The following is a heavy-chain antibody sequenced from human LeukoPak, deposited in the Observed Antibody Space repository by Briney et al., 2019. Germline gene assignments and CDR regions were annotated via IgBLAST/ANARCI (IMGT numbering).Heavy chain of an antibody. D-gene: IGHD3-16*01. CDR2: ISYDGSNK. Sequence: GGSLRLSCAASGFTFSSSAMHWVRQAPDKGLEWVAVISYDGSNKYYADSVKGRFTISRDNSKNTLYLQMNSLRAEDTAVYYCAASPLGYFQHWGQGTLVTVSS. CDR1: GFTFSSSA. CDR3: AASPLGYFQH. V-gene: IGHV3-30-3*01. J-gene: IGHJ1*01.